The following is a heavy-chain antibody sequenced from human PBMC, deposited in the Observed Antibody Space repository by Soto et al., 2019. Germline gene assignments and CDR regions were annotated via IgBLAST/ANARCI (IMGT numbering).Heavy chain of an antibody. D-gene: IGHD3-3*01. CDR1: GYNFAGYW. Sequence: VESLKISCKGSGYNFAGYWIAWARQMPGKGLELMGIIYPSDSDTRYRPSFQGQVTISADKSISSAYLQWSSLRASETAMYYCARGGVSTRTFDYWGQGTPVTVSS. V-gene: IGHV5-51*01. J-gene: IGHJ4*02. CDR3: ARGGVSTRTFDY. CDR2: IYPSDSDT.